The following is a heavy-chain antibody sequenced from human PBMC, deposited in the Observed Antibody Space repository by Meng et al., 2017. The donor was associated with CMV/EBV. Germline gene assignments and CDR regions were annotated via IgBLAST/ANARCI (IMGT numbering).Heavy chain of an antibody. CDR2: ISWNSGSI. CDR3: AKANHHVGAHAFDI. J-gene: IGHJ3*02. D-gene: IGHD1-26*01. V-gene: IGHV3-9*03. CDR1: GFTFDDYA. Sequence: GGSLRLSCAASGFTFDDYAMHWVRPAPGKGLEWVSGISWNSGSIGYADSVKGRFTISRDNAKNSLYLQMNSLRAEDMALYYCAKANHHVGAHAFDIWGQGTMVTVSS.